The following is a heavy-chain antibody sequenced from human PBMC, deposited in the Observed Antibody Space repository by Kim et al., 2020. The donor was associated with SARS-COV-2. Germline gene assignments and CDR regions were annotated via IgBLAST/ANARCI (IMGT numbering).Heavy chain of an antibody. CDR3: ARESLRHIAAAGKLDY. D-gene: IGHD6-13*01. CDR2: ISYDGSNK. V-gene: IGHV3-30*04. Sequence: GGSLRLSCAASGFTFSSYAMHWVRQAPGKGLEWVAVISYDGSNKYYADSVKGRFTISRDNSKNTLYLQMNSLRAEDTAVYYCARESLRHIAAAGKLDYWG. CDR1: GFTFSSYA. J-gene: IGHJ4*01.